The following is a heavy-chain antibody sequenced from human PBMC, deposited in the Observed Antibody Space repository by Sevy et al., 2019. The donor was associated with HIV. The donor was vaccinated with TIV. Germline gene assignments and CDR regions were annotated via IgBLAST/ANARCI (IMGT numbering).Heavy chain of an antibody. CDR3: ARNLDYYASGPPDS. Sequence: GGSLRLSCAASGFTFSYYNMNWVRQAPGKGLEWVSSISSGSSYIFYVDSVKGRFTISSDNAKDSLYLQMNSPIAEDTAVYYCARNLDYYASGPPDSWGRGTLVTVSS. V-gene: IGHV3-21*01. D-gene: IGHD3-10*01. CDR2: ISSGSSYI. J-gene: IGHJ4*02. CDR1: GFTFSYYN.